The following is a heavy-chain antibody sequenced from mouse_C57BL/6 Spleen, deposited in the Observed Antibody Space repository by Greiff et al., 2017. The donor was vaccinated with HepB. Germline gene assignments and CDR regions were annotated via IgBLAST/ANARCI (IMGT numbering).Heavy chain of an antibody. CDR2: IYPRSGNT. V-gene: IGHV1-81*01. CDR1: GYTFTSYG. D-gene: IGHD1-1*01. CDR3: ARSDYYGSSYDYAMDY. J-gene: IGHJ4*01. Sequence: LEESGAELARPGASVKLSCKASGYTFTSYGISWVKQRTGQGLEWIGEIYPRSGNTYYNEKFKGKATLTADKSSSTAYMELRSLTSEDSAVYFCARSDYYGSSYDYAMDYWGQGTSVTVSS.